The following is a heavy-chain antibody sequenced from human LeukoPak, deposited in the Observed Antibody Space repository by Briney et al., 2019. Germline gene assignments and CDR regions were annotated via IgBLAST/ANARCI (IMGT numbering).Heavy chain of an antibody. CDR3: AKRYPYSSSGELGSGDAFDI. Sequence: GGSLRLSCAASGFTFSSYAMSWVRQAQGKGLEWVSAISDSGGSTYYADSVKGRFTISRDNSKNTLYLQMNSLRAEDTAVYYCAKRYPYSSSGELGSGDAFDIWGRGTMVTVSS. D-gene: IGHD6-13*01. V-gene: IGHV3-23*01. CDR1: GFTFSSYA. J-gene: IGHJ3*02. CDR2: ISDSGGST.